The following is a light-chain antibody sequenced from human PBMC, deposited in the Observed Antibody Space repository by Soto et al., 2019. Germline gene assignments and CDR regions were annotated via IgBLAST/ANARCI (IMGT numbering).Light chain of an antibody. Sequence: DIEMTQFPSSLSASVGDRVTITCLASQSISSYLNCYQQKPGKAPKLLIYAASSLQSGVPSRFSGSGSGTDFTLTISSLQPEDFATYYCQQSYSTPLTFGGGTKVDIK. CDR2: AAS. CDR1: QSISSY. CDR3: QQSYSTPLT. V-gene: IGKV1-39*01. J-gene: IGKJ4*01.